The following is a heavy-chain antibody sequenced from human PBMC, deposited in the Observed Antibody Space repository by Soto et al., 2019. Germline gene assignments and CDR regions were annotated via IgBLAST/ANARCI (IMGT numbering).Heavy chain of an antibody. D-gene: IGHD3-10*01. V-gene: IGHV4-34*01. CDR3: ARGTLWFGGLLPNWFDP. CDR1: GGSFSGYY. J-gene: IGHJ5*02. CDR2: INHSGST. Sequence: SETLSLTCAVYGGSFSGYYWSWIRQPPGKGLEWIGEINHSGSTNYNPSLKSRVTISVDTSKNQFSLKLSSVTAADTAVYYCARGTLWFGGLLPNWFDPWGQGTLVTVSS.